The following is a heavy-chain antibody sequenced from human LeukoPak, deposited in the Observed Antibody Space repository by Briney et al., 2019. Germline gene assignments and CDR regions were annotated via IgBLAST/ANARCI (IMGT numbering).Heavy chain of an antibody. V-gene: IGHV3-23*01. D-gene: IGHD2-15*01. CDR3: AKPSCSGGSCGYFQH. J-gene: IGHJ1*01. CDR1: GLTYSNYA. CDR2: ISGSSVST. Sequence: GGSLRLSCAASGLTYSNYAMNWVRQAPGKGLEWVSAISGSSVSTYYADSVKGRFTISRDNSKNTLYLQMNSLRAEDTAVYYCAKPSCSGGSCGYFQHWGQGTLVTVSS.